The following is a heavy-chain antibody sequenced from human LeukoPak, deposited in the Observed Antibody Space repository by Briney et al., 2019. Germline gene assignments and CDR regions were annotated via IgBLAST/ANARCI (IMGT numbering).Heavy chain of an antibody. CDR2: ISSSSSTI. D-gene: IGHD6-6*01. J-gene: IGHJ3*02. CDR3: ARDRLRYSSSSRAFDI. V-gene: IGHV3-48*01. CDR1: GFTFSSYS. Sequence: SGGSLRLSCAASGFTFSSYSMNWVRQAPGKGLEWVSYISSSSSTIYYADSVKGRFTISRDNAKNSLYLQMNSLRAEDTAVYYCARDRLRYSSSSRAFDIWGQGTMVTVSS.